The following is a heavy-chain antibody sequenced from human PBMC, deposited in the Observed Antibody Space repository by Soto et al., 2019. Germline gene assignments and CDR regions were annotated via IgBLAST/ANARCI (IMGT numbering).Heavy chain of an antibody. D-gene: IGHD7-27*01. CDR2: ISGSGVST. V-gene: IGHV3-23*01. J-gene: IGHJ5*01. CDR3: AKEVSLGSTVELGS. Sequence: HPGGSLRLSFRASGFTFSTFAMSWVRQSPGKGLEGGSTISGSGVSTYYADAVKGRFTISRDNSMGALYLQMKSLRVEDTAIYYFAKEVSLGSTVELGSWGQGALVTVSS. CDR1: GFTFSTFA.